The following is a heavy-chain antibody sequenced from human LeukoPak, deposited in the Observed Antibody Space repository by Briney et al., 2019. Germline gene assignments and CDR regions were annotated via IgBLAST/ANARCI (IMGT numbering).Heavy chain of an antibody. Sequence: GSSVKGSCKASGVTFTSSAVQGVRQARGERVEWIGWIVVGSGNTNYAQKFQEGVTITRDMSTSTAYMELSRPRSEDTAVYYCATPSQDYGDYSYWGQGTLVTVPS. CDR3: ATPSQDYGDYSY. CDR1: GVTFTSSA. J-gene: IGHJ4*02. D-gene: IGHD4-17*01. V-gene: IGHV1-58*01. CDR2: IVVGSGNT.